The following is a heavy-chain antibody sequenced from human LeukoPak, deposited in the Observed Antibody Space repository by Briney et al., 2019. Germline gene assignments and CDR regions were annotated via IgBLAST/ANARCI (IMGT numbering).Heavy chain of an antibody. Sequence: PSETLSLTCTVSGGSISSYYWSWIRQPPGKGLEWIGYIYYSGSTNYNPSLKSRVTISVDTSKNQFSLKLSSVTAADTAVYYCARAGAVAGHGTDYWGQGTLVTVSS. CDR3: ARAGAVAGHGTDY. CDR2: IYYSGST. J-gene: IGHJ4*02. V-gene: IGHV4-59*01. D-gene: IGHD6-19*01. CDR1: GGSISSYY.